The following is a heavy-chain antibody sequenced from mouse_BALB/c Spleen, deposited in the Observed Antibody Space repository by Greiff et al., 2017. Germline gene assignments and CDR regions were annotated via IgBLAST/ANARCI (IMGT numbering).Heavy chain of an antibody. D-gene: IGHD3-1*01. Sequence: VHVKQSGAELVKPGASVKLSCTASGFNIKDSYMHWVKQRPEQGLEWIGRIAPANGNTNYDPKFQGKATITADTSSKPAYLQSSSLTSEDTAVYYCAGKRGLSYAMDCWGEGTSVTVS. CDR3: AGKRGLSYAMDC. CDR2: IAPANGNT. V-gene: IGHV14-3*02. J-gene: IGHJ4*01. CDR1: GFNIKDSY.